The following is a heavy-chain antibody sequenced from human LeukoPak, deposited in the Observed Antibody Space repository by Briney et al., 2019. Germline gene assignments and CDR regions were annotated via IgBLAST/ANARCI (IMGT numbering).Heavy chain of an antibody. D-gene: IGHD5-12*01. Sequence: EPGGSLRLSCAASGFTFSSYAMSWVRQAPGKGLEWVSAISGSGGSTHYADSVKGRFTISRDNSKNTLYLQMNSLRAEDTAVYYCAKDVDIVATPFDYWGQGTLVTVSS. CDR2: ISGSGGST. CDR1: GFTFSSYA. V-gene: IGHV3-23*01. CDR3: AKDVDIVATPFDY. J-gene: IGHJ4*02.